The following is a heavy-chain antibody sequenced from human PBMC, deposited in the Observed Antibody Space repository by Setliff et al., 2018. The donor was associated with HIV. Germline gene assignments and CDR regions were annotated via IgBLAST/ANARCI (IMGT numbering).Heavy chain of an antibody. CDR1: AGSIRSSTYY. V-gene: IGHV4-39*01. Sequence: SETLSLTCAVSAGSIRSSTYYWAWIRQPPGKGLEWIGTIYYSGSTYYNPSLKSRATISVDTSKNQFSLKLNSVTAADTAMYYCAKVHYYGSGNYYRIFDYWGQGTLVTVSS. J-gene: IGHJ4*02. D-gene: IGHD3-10*01. CDR2: IYYSGST. CDR3: AKVHYYGSGNYYRIFDY.